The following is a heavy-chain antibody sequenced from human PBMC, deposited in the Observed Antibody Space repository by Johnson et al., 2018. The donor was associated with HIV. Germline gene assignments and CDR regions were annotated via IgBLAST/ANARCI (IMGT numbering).Heavy chain of an antibody. CDR2: ISYDGSNK. Sequence: QVQLVESGGGVVQPGRSLRLSCAASGFTFSSYAMHWVRQAPGKGLEWVAVISYDGSNKYYADFVKDRFTISRDNSKNTLYLQMNSLRPEDTAVYFCAKDRAEYSTWIDALDIWGQGTMVTVSS. CDR3: AKDRAEYSTWIDALDI. D-gene: IGHD6-6*01. J-gene: IGHJ3*02. V-gene: IGHV3-30*04. CDR1: GFTFSSYA.